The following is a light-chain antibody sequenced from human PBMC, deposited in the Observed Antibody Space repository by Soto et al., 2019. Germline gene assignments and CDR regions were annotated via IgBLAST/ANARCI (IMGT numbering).Light chain of an antibody. J-gene: IGKJ1*01. CDR2: GAS. CDR3: QQYKNWPT. V-gene: IGKV3-15*01. Sequence: EIVMTQSPATLSVSPGERATLSSRASQSVSSNLAWYHQKPGQAPRLLIYGASTRATGIPARFSGSGSGTKFTLTISSLQSEDFAVYYCQQYKNWPTFGQGTKVEIK. CDR1: QSVSSN.